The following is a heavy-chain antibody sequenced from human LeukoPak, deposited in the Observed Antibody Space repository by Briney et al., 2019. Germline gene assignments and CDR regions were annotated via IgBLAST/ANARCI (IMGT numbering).Heavy chain of an antibody. CDR1: EFTFSGYW. V-gene: IGHV3-7*01. J-gene: IGHJ6*02. CDR3: ARGNYYGMDV. Sequence: GGSLRLSCAASEFTFSGYWMNWVRQAPGKGPEWVANINQDGSEKHYVDSVKGRFTISRDNAKNTLYLQMNSLRAEDTAVYYCARGNYYGMDVWGQGTTVTVSS. CDR2: INQDGSEK.